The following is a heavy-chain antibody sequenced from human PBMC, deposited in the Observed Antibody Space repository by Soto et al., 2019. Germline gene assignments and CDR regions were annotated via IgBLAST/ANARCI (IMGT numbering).Heavy chain of an antibody. CDR2: IIPILGIA. Sequence: QVQLVQSGAEVKKPGSSVKVSCKASGGTFSSYTISWVRQAPGQGLKWMGRIIPILGIANYAQKFQGRVTITADKSTSTAYMELSSLRSEDTAVYYCARGYCSGGSCYGGYYYMDVWGKGTTVTVSS. CDR1: GGTFSSYT. D-gene: IGHD2-15*01. V-gene: IGHV1-69*02. CDR3: ARGYCSGGSCYGGYYYMDV. J-gene: IGHJ6*03.